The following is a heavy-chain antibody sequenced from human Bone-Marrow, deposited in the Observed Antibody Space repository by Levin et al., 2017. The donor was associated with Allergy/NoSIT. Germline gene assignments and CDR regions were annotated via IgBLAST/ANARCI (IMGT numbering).Heavy chain of an antibody. Sequence: QAGGSLRLSCAASGFTFSTYTMSWVRQAPGKGLEWVSDINNSGGDRYYADSVKGRFTISRDNSKNTLYLQMNSLRAEDTAIYYCAKAGSISWYDCWGQGALVTVSS. CDR1: GFTFSTYT. CDR2: INNSGGDR. J-gene: IGHJ5*01. CDR3: AKAGSISWYDC. D-gene: IGHD2-15*01. V-gene: IGHV3-23*01.